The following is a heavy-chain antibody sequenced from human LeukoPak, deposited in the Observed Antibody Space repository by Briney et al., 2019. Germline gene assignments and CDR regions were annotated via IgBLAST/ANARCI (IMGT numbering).Heavy chain of an antibody. Sequence: GGSLRLSCAASGFIFSDYWMSWVRQAPGKGLEWVANIKYHGTEKYYVASVKGRFTISRDNAKNSLFLQMNSLRAEDTAVYYCASALPADRFDYWGQGALVTVSS. CDR3: ASALPADRFDY. V-gene: IGHV3-7*01. CDR1: GFIFSDYW. J-gene: IGHJ4*02. CDR2: IKYHGTEK. D-gene: IGHD2-2*01.